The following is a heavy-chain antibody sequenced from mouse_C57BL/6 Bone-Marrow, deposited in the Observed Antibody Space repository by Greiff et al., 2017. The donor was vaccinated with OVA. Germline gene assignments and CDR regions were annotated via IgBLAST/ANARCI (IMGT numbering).Heavy chain of an antibody. J-gene: IGHJ3*01. Sequence: EVQLQQSGPGLVKPSQSLSLTCSVTGYSITSGSYWNWLRQFPGNTLDWLGYISYDGSNNSNPSLKHRISITRDTSKNPFFLKLNSVTTEDTATDDCARSASYYGSSPAGWAYWGQGTLVTVSA. CDR1: GYSITSGSY. D-gene: IGHD1-1*01. CDR2: ISYDGSN. CDR3: ARSASYYGSSPAGWAY. V-gene: IGHV3-6*01.